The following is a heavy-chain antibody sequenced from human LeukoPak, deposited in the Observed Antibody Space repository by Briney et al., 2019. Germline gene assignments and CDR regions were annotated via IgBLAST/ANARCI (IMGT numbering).Heavy chain of an antibody. CDR3: ARTSYDAFDI. Sequence: GGSLRLSCAASGFTFSSYGRHWVRQAPGKGLEWVAFIRYDGSNKYYADSVKGRYTISRDNSKNTLYLQMNSLRAEDTAVYYCARTSYDAFDIWGQGTMVTVSS. V-gene: IGHV3-30*02. CDR2: IRYDGSNK. J-gene: IGHJ3*02. CDR1: GFTFSSYG. D-gene: IGHD1/OR15-1a*01.